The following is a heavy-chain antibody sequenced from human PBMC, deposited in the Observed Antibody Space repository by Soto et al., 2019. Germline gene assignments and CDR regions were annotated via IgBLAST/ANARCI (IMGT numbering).Heavy chain of an antibody. CDR2: IKQDGSEK. D-gene: IGHD1-26*01. J-gene: IGHJ4*02. CDR1: GFTFSSYW. Sequence: GGSLRLSCAASGFTFSSYWMSWVRQAPGKGLEWVANIKQDGSEKYYVDSVKGRFTISRTNAKNSLYLQMNSLRAEDTAVYYCARVTEWELLESDYWGQGTLVTVSS. CDR3: ARVTEWELLESDY. V-gene: IGHV3-7*05.